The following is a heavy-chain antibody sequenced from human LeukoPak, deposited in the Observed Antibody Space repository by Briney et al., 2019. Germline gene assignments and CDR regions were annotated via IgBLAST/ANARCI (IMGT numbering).Heavy chain of an antibody. CDR1: GFTFSSYS. J-gene: IGHJ4*02. D-gene: IGHD3-22*01. V-gene: IGHV3-21*01. CDR2: ISSSSSYI. CDR3: ASSHYYDSSGYW. Sequence: PGGSLRLSCAASGFTFSSYSMNWVRQAPGKGLEWVSSISSSSSYIYYADSVKGRSTISRDNAKNSLYLQMNSLRPEDTAVDYCASSHYYDSSGYWGGRGTLVTVSS.